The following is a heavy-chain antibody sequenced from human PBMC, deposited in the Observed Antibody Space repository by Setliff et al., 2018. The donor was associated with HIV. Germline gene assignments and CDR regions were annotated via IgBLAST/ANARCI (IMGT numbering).Heavy chain of an antibody. J-gene: IGHJ4*02. CDR1: GFTFSSYS. CDR2: VNNDGTDT. D-gene: IGHD2-8*01. Sequence: GGSLRLSCAAAGFTFSSYSMNWVRQAPGKGLECVSRVNNDGTDTIYADSVKGRFTISRDNAKSTVYLQMGSLSADDTAVYYCTRPTANGPSIDYWGQGTLVTVSS. V-gene: IGHV3-74*01. CDR3: TRPTANGPSIDY.